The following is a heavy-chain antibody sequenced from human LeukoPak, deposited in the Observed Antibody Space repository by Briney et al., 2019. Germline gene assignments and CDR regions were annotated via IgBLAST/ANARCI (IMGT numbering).Heavy chain of an antibody. D-gene: IGHD5-18*01. CDR2: IYYSGST. J-gene: IGHJ4*02. CDR3: ARDERTPRGYNYGYFDY. CDR1: GGSISSSSYY. Sequence: ASETLSLTCTVSGGSISSSSYYWGWIRQPPGKGLEWIGSIYYSGSTYYNPSLKSRVTISVDTSKNQFSLKLSSVTAADTAVYYCARDERTPRGYNYGYFDYWGQGTLVTVSS. V-gene: IGHV4-39*02.